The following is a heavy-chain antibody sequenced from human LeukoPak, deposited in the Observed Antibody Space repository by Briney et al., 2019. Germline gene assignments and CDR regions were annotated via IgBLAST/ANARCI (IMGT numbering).Heavy chain of an antibody. CDR1: GFTFSDYY. Sequence: PGGSLRLSCAASGFTFSDYYMSWIRQAPGKGLEWVSYISSSGSTIYYADSVEGRVTISRDTSKNTLYLQMNSLTADDTAVYYCASVTRSRGRLDAFDIWGQGTMVTVSS. CDR3: ASVTRSRGRLDAFDI. CDR2: ISSSGSTI. D-gene: IGHD5-24*01. J-gene: IGHJ3*02. V-gene: IGHV3-11*01.